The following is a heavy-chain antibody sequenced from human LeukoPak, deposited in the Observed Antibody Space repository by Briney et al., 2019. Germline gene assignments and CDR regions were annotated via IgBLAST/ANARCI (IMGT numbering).Heavy chain of an antibody. J-gene: IGHJ4*02. CDR1: GFGFSTYA. CDR2: MSSGSRYI. V-gene: IGHV3-21*06. D-gene: IGHD2-15*01. CDR3: ARDRPTGASRVFVVQ. Sequence: GGSLRLSCTASGFGFSTYAMTWVRQAPGKGLEWISSMSSGSRYIYYADSVRGRFTIPRDNTKNSLYLLMNNLRAEDTAIYYCARDRPTGASRVFVVQWGQGTPVTVSS.